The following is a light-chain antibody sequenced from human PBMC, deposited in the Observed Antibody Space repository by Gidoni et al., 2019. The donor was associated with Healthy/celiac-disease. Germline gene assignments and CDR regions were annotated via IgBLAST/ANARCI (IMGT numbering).Light chain of an antibody. CDR1: QSISSY. J-gene: IGKJ4*01. CDR2: AAS. Sequence: DIQMTKSPSSLSASVGDRVTITCRASQSISSYLNWYQQKPGKAPKLLIYAASSLQSGVPSRFSGSGSGTDFTLTISSLQPEDFATYYCQQSYSTPQTFGGXTKVEIK. CDR3: QQSYSTPQT. V-gene: IGKV1-39*01.